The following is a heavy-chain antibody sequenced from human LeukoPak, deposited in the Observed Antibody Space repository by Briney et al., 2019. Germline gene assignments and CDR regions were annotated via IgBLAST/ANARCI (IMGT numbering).Heavy chain of an antibody. Sequence: VSVKVSCKASGYTFTSYDINWVRQATGQGLEWMGWMNPNSGNTGYAQKFQGRVTITRNTSISTAYMELSSLRSEDTAVYYCARDGGYCSSTSCYAPPGAFDIWGQGTMVTVSS. CDR2: MNPNSGNT. CDR3: ARDGGYCSSTSCYAPPGAFDI. V-gene: IGHV1-8*03. D-gene: IGHD2-2*01. CDR1: GYTFTSYD. J-gene: IGHJ3*02.